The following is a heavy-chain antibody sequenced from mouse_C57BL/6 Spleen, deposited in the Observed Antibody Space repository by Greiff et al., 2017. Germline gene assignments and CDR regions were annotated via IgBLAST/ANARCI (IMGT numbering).Heavy chain of an antibody. CDR3: ARSGGVTTGFDY. CDR1: GYAFSSSW. CDR2: IYPGDGDT. Sequence: VMLVESGPELVKPGASVKISCKASGYAFSSSWMNWVKQRPGKGLEWIGRIYPGDGDTNYNGKFKGKATLTADKSSSTAYMQLSSLTSEDSAVYFCARSGGVTTGFDYWGQGTTLTVSS. V-gene: IGHV1-82*01. J-gene: IGHJ2*01. D-gene: IGHD2-2*01.